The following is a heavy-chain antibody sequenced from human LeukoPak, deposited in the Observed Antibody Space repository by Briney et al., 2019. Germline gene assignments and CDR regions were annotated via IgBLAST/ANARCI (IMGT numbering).Heavy chain of an antibody. D-gene: IGHD3-10*01. CDR2: ISSSSSTI. CDR1: GFTFSSYS. V-gene: IGHV3-48*02. CDR3: ARGKQLSYYYGSGSYYKY. Sequence: GGSLRLSCAASGFTFSSYSMNWVRQAPGKGLEWVSYISSSSSTIYYADSVKGRFTISRDNAKSSLYLQMNSLRDEDTAVYYCARGKQLSYYYGSGSYYKYWGQGTLVTVSS. J-gene: IGHJ4*02.